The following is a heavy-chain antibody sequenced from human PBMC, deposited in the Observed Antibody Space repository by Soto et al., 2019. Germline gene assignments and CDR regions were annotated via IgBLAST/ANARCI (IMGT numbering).Heavy chain of an antibody. CDR3: ASGGLYDSSGYYYDFRGYYYYGMDV. J-gene: IGHJ6*02. CDR2: ISYDGSNK. Sequence: GGSLRLSCAASGFTFSSYAMHWVRQAPGKGLEWVAVISYDGSNKYYADSVKGRFTISRDNSKNTLYLQMNSLRAEDTAVYYCASGGLYDSSGYYYDFRGYYYYGMDVWGQGTTVTVS. D-gene: IGHD3-22*01. CDR1: GFTFSSYA. V-gene: IGHV3-30-3*01.